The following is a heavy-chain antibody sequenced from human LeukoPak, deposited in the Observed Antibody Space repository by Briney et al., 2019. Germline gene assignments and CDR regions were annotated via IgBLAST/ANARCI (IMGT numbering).Heavy chain of an antibody. V-gene: IGHV1-69*13. J-gene: IGHJ3*02. CDR1: GYTFTSYD. Sequence: GASVKVSCKASGYTFTSYDINWVRQATGQGLEWMGGIIPIFGTANYAQKFQGRVTITADESTSTAYMELSSLRSEDTAVYYCARRDRFLAFGAFDIWGQGTMVTVSS. CDR2: IIPIFGTA. CDR3: ARRDRFLAFGAFDI. D-gene: IGHD3-3*01.